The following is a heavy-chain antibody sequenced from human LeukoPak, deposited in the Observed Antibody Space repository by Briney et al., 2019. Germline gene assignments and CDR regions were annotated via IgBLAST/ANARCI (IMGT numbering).Heavy chain of an antibody. D-gene: IGHD6-19*01. Sequence: ASVKVSCKASGYTFTSYDINWVRQAPGQGLEWMGWMNPNSGNTGYAQKFQGRVTMTRNTSISTAYMELSGLRSEDTAVYYCARGGYSSGWYAEYFQHWGQGTLVTVSS. CDR2: MNPNSGNT. J-gene: IGHJ1*01. CDR3: ARGGYSSGWYAEYFQH. V-gene: IGHV1-8*01. CDR1: GYTFTSYD.